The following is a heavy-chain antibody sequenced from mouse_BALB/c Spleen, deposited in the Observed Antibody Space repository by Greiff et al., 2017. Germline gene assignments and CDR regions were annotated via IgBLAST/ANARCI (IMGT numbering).Heavy chain of an antibody. CDR2: INPGSGGT. CDR1: GYAFTNYL. CDR3: ARHGKISMDY. D-gene: IGHD2-1*01. J-gene: IGHJ4*01. V-gene: IGHV1-54*01. Sequence: QVQLQQSGAELVRPGTSVKVSCKASGYAFTNYLIEWVKQRPGQGLEWIGVINPGSGGTNYNEKFKGKATLTADKSSSTAYMQLSSLTSDDSAVYYCARHGKISMDYWGQGTSVTVSS.